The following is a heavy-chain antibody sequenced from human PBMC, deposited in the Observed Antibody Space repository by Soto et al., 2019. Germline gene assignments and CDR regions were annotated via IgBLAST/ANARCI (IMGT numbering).Heavy chain of an antibody. CDR1: GYTFTSYY. CDR2: INPNGGST. D-gene: IGHD3-9*01. V-gene: IGHV1-46*04. CDR3: ARGLGLGDY. J-gene: IGHJ4*02. Sequence: QVQLVQSGAEVKKPGASVKLSCKASGYTFTSYYIHWVRQAPGQGLEWIGIINPNGGSTNYAYTSKGRLTVTRDTSTATVYMELGALTSEDTAVYYCARGLGLGDYWGQGTLVTVSS.